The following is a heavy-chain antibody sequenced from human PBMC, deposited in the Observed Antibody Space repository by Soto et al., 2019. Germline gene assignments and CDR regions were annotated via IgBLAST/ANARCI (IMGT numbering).Heavy chain of an antibody. V-gene: IGHV1-8*01. CDR2: MNPNSGHT. CDR3: ASDMSIM. CDR1: GYTFTSHD. J-gene: IGHJ4*02. Sequence: QVQLVQSGAEVKKPGASVKVSCKASGYTFTSHDISWMRQATGQGLEWMGWMNPNSGHTNYAQKFQGRVTMTRDTSISTAYIELTNLRSEDTGIYYCASDMSIMWGQGTLITVSS. D-gene: IGHD3-9*01.